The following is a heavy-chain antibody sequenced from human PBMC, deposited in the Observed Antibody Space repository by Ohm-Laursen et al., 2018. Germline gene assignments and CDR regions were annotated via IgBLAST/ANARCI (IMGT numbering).Heavy chain of an antibody. V-gene: IGHV3-9*01. CDR3: AKVGYYDSSGYYEFRY. CDR1: GFTFDDYA. J-gene: IGHJ4*02. CDR2: ISWNSGSI. D-gene: IGHD3-22*01. Sequence: SLRLSCSASGFTFDDYAMHWVRQAPGKGLEWVSGISWNSGSIGYADSVKGRFTISRDNAKNSLYLQMNSLRAEDTAVYYCAKVGYYDSSGYYEFRYWGQGTLVTVSS.